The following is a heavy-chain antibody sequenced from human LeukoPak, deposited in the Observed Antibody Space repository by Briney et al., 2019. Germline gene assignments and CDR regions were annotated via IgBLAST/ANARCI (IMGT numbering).Heavy chain of an antibody. D-gene: IGHD4-17*01. CDR3: ARLNGDYYNWFDP. Sequence: ASVKVSCKASGYTFTGYYIHWVRQAPGQGLEWMGWIKPKSGDTNYAQKFQDRVTLTRDTSISTAYMELTDLRRDDTAVYYCARLNGDYYNWFDPWGQGTLVTVSS. CDR2: IKPKSGDT. J-gene: IGHJ5*02. V-gene: IGHV1-2*02. CDR1: GYTFTGYY.